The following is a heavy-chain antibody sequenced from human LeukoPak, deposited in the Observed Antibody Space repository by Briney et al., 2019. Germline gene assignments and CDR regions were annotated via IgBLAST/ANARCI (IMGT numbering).Heavy chain of an antibody. CDR1: GGSISSYY. D-gene: IGHD4-17*01. V-gene: IGHV4-59*01. CDR2: IYYSGST. Sequence: SETLSLTCTVSGGSISSYYWSWIRQPPGKGLEWIGYIYYSGSTNYNPSLKSRVTISVDTSTNQFSLKLSSVTAADTAVYYCARGGDYGDLRYFDYWGQGTLVTVSS. CDR3: ARGGDYGDLRYFDY. J-gene: IGHJ4*02.